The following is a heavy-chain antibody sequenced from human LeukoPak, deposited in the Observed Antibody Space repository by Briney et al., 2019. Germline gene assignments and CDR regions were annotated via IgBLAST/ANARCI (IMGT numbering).Heavy chain of an antibody. CDR1: GYTFNGYY. J-gene: IGHJ4*02. CDR3: GTLLSNGPFDY. V-gene: IGHV1-2*02. Sequence: ASVKVSCKASGYTFNGYYMHWVRQAPGQRLEWVGYIYPNSGATKYAQKFQGRVTMTRDTSISTAYMELSGLGSDDTAVYYCGTLLSNGPFDYWGQGSLVTVSS. CDR2: IYPNSGAT.